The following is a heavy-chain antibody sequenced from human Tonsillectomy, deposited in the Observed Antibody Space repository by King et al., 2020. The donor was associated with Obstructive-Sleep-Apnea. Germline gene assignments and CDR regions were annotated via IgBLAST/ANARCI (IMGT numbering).Heavy chain of an antibody. CDR1: GYTFTTYW. J-gene: IGHJ3*02. CDR3: ARHIAVGLPRDAFYI. CDR2: IYPGDSDT. Sequence: VQLVESGAEVKKPWESLKISCKGSGYTFTTYWIGCVRQLLGKGLEWMGIIYPGDSDTSYSPSFQGQVTISADKSTSTAYLHWCSLKASDTAMYYCARHIAVGLPRDAFYIWGQGKMVTVP. D-gene: IGHD6-19*01. V-gene: IGHV5-51*01.